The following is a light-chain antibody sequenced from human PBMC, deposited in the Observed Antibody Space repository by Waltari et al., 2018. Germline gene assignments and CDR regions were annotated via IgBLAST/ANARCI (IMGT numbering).Light chain of an antibody. V-gene: IGLV2-14*03. CDR1: SSDGGGYDY. CDR3: SSYTSTSTLV. Sequence: QSALTQPASVSGSPGQSITISCPGTSSDGGGYDYASWYQHHPGQAPPLFICDVSYRPSGVSTRFSGSKSGNTASLTISGLQAEDEADYSCSSYTSTSTLVFGSGTKVTVL. J-gene: IGLJ1*01. CDR2: DVS.